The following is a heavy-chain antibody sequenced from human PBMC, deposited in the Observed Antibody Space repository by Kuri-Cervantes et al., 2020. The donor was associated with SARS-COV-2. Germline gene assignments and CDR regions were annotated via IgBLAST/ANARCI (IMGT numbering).Heavy chain of an antibody. D-gene: IGHD2-21*02. J-gene: IGHJ4*02. V-gene: IGHV5-51*01. CDR2: IYPGDSDT. Sequence: GGSLRLSCKGSGYSFTSYWIGWVRQMPGKGLEWMGIIYPGDSDTRYSPSFQGQVTISADKSISTAYLQWSSLKASDTAMYYCARGPVAYCGGDCYSSPFDYWGQGTLVTGAS. CDR1: GYSFTSYW. CDR3: ARGPVAYCGGDCYSSPFDY.